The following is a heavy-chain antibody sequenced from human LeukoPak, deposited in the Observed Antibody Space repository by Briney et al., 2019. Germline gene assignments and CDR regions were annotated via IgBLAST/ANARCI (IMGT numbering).Heavy chain of an antibody. Sequence: SETLSPTCTVSGGSISSYYWSWIRQPPGKGLEWIGYIYYSGSTNYNPSLKSRVTISVDTSKNQFSLKLSSVTAADTAVYYCARRANRFDYWGQGTLVTVSS. CDR2: IYYSGST. D-gene: IGHD1-14*01. J-gene: IGHJ4*02. CDR1: GGSISSYY. CDR3: ARRANRFDY. V-gene: IGHV4-59*01.